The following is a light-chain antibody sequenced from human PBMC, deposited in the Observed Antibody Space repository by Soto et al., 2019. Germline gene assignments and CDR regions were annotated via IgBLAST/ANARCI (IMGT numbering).Light chain of an antibody. J-gene: IGKJ2*01. Sequence: EIVLTQSPGTLFLSPGERATLSCRASQSVTSNYLAWYQQKPGQAPRLLIYGASTRAAGVPDRFSGSGSGTDFTLTITRLEPEDFAVYYCQQYGRSPLLYTFGQGTRLGVK. CDR3: QQYGRSPLLYT. CDR2: GAS. V-gene: IGKV3-20*01. CDR1: QSVTSNY.